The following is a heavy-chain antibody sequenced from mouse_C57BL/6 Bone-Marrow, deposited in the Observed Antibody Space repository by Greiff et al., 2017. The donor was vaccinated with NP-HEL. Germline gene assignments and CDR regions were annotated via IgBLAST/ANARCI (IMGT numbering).Heavy chain of an antibody. CDR3: ARQEGYYYGSSVYYAMDY. V-gene: IGHV5-6*01. CDR1: GFTFSSYG. CDR2: ISSGGSYT. J-gene: IGHJ4*01. D-gene: IGHD1-1*01. Sequence: EVKLVESGGDLVKPGGSLKLSCAASGFTFSSYGMSWVRQTPDKRLEWVATISSGGSYTYYPDSVKGRFTISRDNAKNTLYLQMSRLKSEDTAMYYCARQEGYYYGSSVYYAMDYWGQGTSVTVSS.